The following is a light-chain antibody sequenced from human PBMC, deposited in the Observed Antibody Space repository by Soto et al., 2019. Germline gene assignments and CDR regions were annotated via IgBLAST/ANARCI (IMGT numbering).Light chain of an antibody. CDR2: GVT. J-gene: IGLJ1*01. CDR1: NSDIGAYNY. CDR3: SSYTTAYFYV. Sequence: QSALTQPASVSGSPGQLITISCTGSNSDIGAYNYVSWYQQHPGKAPKLIIHGVTNRPSGVSHRFSGSKSDYTASLTISGLQAEDEGDYYCSSYTTAYFYVFGTGTKVTVL. V-gene: IGLV2-14*01.